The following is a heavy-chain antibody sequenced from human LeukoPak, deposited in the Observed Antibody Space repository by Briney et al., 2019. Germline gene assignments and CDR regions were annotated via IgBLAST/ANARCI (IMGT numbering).Heavy chain of an antibody. CDR1: GYTFTGYY. D-gene: IGHD6-13*01. Sequence: ASVKVSCKASGYTFTGYYMHWVRQAPGQGLEGMGWINPNSGGTNYAQKFQGRVTMTRDTSISTAYMELSRLRSDDTAVYYCARGDSSSWYRFDYWGQGTLVTVSS. CDR3: ARGDSSSWYRFDY. V-gene: IGHV1-2*02. CDR2: INPNSGGT. J-gene: IGHJ4*02.